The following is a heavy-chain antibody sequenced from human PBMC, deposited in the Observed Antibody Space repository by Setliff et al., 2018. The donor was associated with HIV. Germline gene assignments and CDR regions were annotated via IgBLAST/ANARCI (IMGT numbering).Heavy chain of an antibody. CDR1: GGTFSSYA. CDR2: IIPVFGTT. D-gene: IGHD3-22*01. CDR3: ARGGVYYYDSSGWSMDY. Sequence: RASVKVSCKASGGTFSSYAISWVRQAPGQGLDWMGGIIPVFGTTNYAQKSQGRVTITADESTSTAYMELSSLRSEDTAVYYCARGGVYYYDSSGWSMDYWGQGTLVTV. J-gene: IGHJ4*02. V-gene: IGHV1-69*13.